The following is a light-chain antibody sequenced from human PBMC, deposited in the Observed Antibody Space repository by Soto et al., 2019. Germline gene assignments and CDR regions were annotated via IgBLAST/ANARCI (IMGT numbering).Light chain of an antibody. CDR3: QQYGSSTPIT. J-gene: IGKJ5*01. Sequence: EIVLTQSPGTLSLSPGERATLSCRASQSVSSSYLAWYQQKPGQATRLLIYGASSRATGIPDRFSGSGSGTDFTLTIIRLEPEDFAVYYCQQYGSSTPITFGQGTRLEMK. CDR1: QSVSSSY. CDR2: GAS. V-gene: IGKV3-20*01.